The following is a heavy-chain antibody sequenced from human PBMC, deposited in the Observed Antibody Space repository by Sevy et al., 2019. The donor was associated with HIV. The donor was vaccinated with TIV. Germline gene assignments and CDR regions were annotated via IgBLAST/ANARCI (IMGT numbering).Heavy chain of an antibody. CDR2: ISYNGNNK. D-gene: IGHD2-2*01. V-gene: IGHV3-30*04. Sequence: GGSLRLSCAASGFTFSFYAMHWVRQAPGKGLEWVAVISYNGNNKKYADSVKGRFTISTDNSKNTMYLQMNSLRGEDTATYYCASEGLVTTATRDSYYLYGMEIWAKGPRSPSP. CDR3: ASEGLVTTATRDSYYLYGMEI. CDR1: GFTFSFYA. J-gene: IGHJ6*02.